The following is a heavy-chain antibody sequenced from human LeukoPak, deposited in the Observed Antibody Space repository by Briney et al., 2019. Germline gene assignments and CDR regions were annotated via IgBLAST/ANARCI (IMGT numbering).Heavy chain of an antibody. CDR2: ISSSGGNT. CDR1: GFTFIRYG. V-gene: IGHV3-23*01. CDR3: AKEFYDYGDYRFLDY. D-gene: IGHD4-17*01. J-gene: IGHJ4*02. Sequence: PGGSLRLSCAASGFTFIRYGMTWVRQAPGRGLEWVSTISSSGGNTHYSDSVKGRFTIARDNSKNTLYLQMNSLRAEDTAVYYCAKEFYDYGDYRFLDYWGQGTLVTVSS.